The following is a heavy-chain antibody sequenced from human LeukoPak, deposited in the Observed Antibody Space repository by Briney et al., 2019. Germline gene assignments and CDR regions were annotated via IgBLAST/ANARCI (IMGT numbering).Heavy chain of an antibody. D-gene: IGHD2-2*01. CDR2: IAGSGSTI. Sequence: PGGSLRLSCAASGFTFSDYYMSWVRQAPGKGLEWVSYIAGSGSTIYYADSVKGRFTISRDNAKSLLYLEMNSLRAEDTAVYYCATYSSSNGREFQYWGQGTLVTVSS. J-gene: IGHJ1*01. V-gene: IGHV3-11*04. CDR1: GFTFSDYY. CDR3: ATYSSSNGREFQY.